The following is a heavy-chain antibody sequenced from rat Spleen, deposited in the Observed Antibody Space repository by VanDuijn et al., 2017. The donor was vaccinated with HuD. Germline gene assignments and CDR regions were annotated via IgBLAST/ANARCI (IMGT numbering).Heavy chain of an antibody. V-gene: IGHV2-1*01. CDR2: MWSGGST. D-gene: IGHD1-4*01. CDR1: GFSLTSNS. J-gene: IGHJ2*01. Sequence: QVQLKESGPGLVQPSQTLSLTCTVSGFSLTSNSVHWVRQPPGKGLEWMGVMWSGGSTAYNSALKSRLSISRDTSKSQVLLKMNSLQTEDTAMYFCARNYPGISLFDYWGQGVMVTVSS. CDR3: ARNYPGISLFDY.